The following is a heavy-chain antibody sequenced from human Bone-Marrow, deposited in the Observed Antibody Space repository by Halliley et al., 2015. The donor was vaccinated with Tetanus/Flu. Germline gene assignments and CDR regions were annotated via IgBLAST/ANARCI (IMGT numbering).Heavy chain of an antibody. D-gene: IGHD3-10*01. J-gene: IGHJ6*02. CDR3: VGARVQTLGGGMVV. CDR1: GDSVSRTSGS. V-gene: IGHV6-1*01. CDR2: TYYRYKWNN. Sequence: GLVKPSQTLSLTCAISGDSVSRTSGSWNWIRRSPSRGLEWLGRTYYRYKWNNDYAESVKSRIIINPDTSKNQFSLQLNSVTPEGTAVYNGVGARVQTLGGGMVVCGQGTTVIV.